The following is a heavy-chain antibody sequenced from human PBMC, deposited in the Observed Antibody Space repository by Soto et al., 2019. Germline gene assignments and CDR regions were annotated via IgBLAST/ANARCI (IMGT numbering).Heavy chain of an antibody. CDR3: ASGSYRGYAGLFYFIDY. CDR1: GGTFSSYA. CDR2: IIPIFGTA. Sequence: ASVKVSCKASGGTFSSYAISWVRQAPGQGLEWMGGIIPIFGTANYAQKFQGRVTITADESTSTAYMELSSLRSEDTAVYYCASGSYRGYAGLFYFIDYWGQGTLVTVSS. V-gene: IGHV1-69*13. D-gene: IGHD3-10*01. J-gene: IGHJ4*02.